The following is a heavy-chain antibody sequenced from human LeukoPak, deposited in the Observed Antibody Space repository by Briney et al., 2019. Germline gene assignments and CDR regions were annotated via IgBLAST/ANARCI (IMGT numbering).Heavy chain of an antibody. CDR3: ARVVYSFGYCDATTCPNWFDP. D-gene: IGHD2/OR15-2a*01. V-gene: IGHV1-2*04. CDR1: GYTFSDYY. J-gene: IGHJ5*02. CDR2: INPKSGAT. Sequence: GASVKVSCKASGYTFSDYYIHWVRQAPGAGLEWMGWINPKSGATYYEQKFQGWVTMTRDTSISTAYLHLSRLTSDDTAIYYCARVVYSFGYCDATTCPNWFDPWGQGSLVIVSS.